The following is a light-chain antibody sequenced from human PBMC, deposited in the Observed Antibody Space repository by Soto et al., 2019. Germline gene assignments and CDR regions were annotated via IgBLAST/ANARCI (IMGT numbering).Light chain of an antibody. CDR1: QSISTH. CDR3: QQSHNTPNT. V-gene: IGKV1-39*01. Sequence: DIQMTQSPSSLSASVGDRVAITCRTSQSISTHLNWYQQKPGRPPKLLIYDASTLQGGVPSRFSGGGSRTDFTLTITSLQPEDFATYYCQQSHNTPNTVGGGTRVEI. J-gene: IGKJ4*01. CDR2: DAS.